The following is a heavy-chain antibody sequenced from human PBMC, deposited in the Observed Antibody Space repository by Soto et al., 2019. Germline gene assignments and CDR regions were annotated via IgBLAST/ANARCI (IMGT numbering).Heavy chain of an antibody. CDR1: GGSISSSNW. CDR2: IYHSGST. V-gene: IGHV4-4*02. D-gene: IGHD6-19*01. Sequence: KPSETLSLTCAVSGGSISSSNWWSWVRQPPGKGLEWIGEIYHSGSTNYNPSLKSRVTISLDKSKNQFSLKVSSVTAADTAVYYCARDKVWEQWLVTYCGMDVWGQGTTVTVSS. J-gene: IGHJ6*02. CDR3: ARDKVWEQWLVTYCGMDV.